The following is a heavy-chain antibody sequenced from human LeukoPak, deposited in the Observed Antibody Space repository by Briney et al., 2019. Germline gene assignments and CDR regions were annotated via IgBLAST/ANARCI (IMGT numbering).Heavy chain of an antibody. Sequence: PGGSLRLSCAASGFTFDDFPMHWVRQAPGKGLEWVSGISWNSGSIGYADSVKGRFTISRDNSKNTLYLQMNSLRAEDTAVYYCAKRLGSYWYFDLWGRGTLVTVSS. J-gene: IGHJ2*01. D-gene: IGHD7-27*01. CDR3: AKRLGSYWYFDL. CDR2: ISWNSGSI. CDR1: GFTFDDFP. V-gene: IGHV3-9*01.